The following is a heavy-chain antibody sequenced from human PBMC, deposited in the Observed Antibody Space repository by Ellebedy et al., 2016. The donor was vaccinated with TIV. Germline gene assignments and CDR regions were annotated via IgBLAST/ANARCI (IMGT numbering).Heavy chain of an antibody. J-gene: IGHJ4*02. Sequence: GGSLRLXCAASGFTFSSYSMNWVRQAPGKGLEWVSSISSSSSYIYYADSVKGRFTISRDNAKNSLYLQMNSLRAEDTGVYYCAKNVIRKRVAGLNDYWGQGTLVIVSS. CDR3: AKNVIRKRVAGLNDY. CDR1: GFTFSSYS. V-gene: IGHV3-21*04. D-gene: IGHD6-19*01. CDR2: ISSSSSYI.